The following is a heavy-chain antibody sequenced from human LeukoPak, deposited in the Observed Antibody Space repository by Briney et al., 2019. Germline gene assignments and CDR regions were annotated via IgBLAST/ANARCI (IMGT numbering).Heavy chain of an antibody. CDR3: ARDLSGVTGYTYGRGIDY. CDR1: GFTFDDYG. CDR2: INWNGGST. V-gene: IGHV3-20*04. J-gene: IGHJ4*02. D-gene: IGHD5-18*01. Sequence: GGSLRLSCAASGFTFDDYGMSWVRQAPGKGLEWVSGINWNGGSTGYADSVKGRFTISRDNAKNSLYLQMNSLRAEDTALYYCARDLSGVTGYTYGRGIDYWGQGTLVTVSS.